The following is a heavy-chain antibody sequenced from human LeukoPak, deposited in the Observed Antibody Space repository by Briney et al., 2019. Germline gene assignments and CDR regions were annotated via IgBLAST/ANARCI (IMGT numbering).Heavy chain of an antibody. V-gene: IGHV4-34*01. CDR2: INHSGST. D-gene: IGHD2-2*01. CDR3: ARGRRYCSSTSCYGLWYFDY. CDR1: GGSFSGYY. Sequence: PSETLSLTCAVYGGSFSGYYWSWIRQPPGKGLEWIGEINHSGSTNYNPSLKSRVTISVDTSKNQFSLKLSSVTAADTAVYYCARGRRYCSSTSCYGLWYFDYWGQGTLVTVSS. J-gene: IGHJ4*02.